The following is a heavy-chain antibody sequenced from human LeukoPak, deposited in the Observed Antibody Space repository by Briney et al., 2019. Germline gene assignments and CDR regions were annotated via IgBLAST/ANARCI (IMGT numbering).Heavy chain of an antibody. CDR2: IFYSGST. J-gene: IGHJ5*02. Sequence: PSETLSLTCTVSGGSISSYYWSWIRQPPGKGLEWIGYIFYSGSTNYNTSLKSRVTISVDTSKNQFSLKLRSVTAADTAVYYCARALRGVVIAAAGTIWFDPWGQGTLVTVSS. D-gene: IGHD6-13*01. CDR1: GGSISSYY. V-gene: IGHV4-59*01. CDR3: ARALRGVVIAAAGTIWFDP.